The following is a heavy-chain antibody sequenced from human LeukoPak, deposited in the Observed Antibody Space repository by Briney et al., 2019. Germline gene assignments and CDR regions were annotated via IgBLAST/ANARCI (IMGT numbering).Heavy chain of an antibody. CDR1: GFTFSSYS. CDR3: ASTIGSAGTQY. J-gene: IGHJ4*02. D-gene: IGHD6-13*01. V-gene: IGHV3-74*01. Sequence: GGSPRLSCAASGFTFSSYSMNWVRQAPGKGLVWVSLINGDGSTISYADSVKGRFTISRDNAKNRLYLQMNSLGAEDTAVYYCASTIGSAGTQYWGQGTLVTVSS. CDR2: INGDGSTI.